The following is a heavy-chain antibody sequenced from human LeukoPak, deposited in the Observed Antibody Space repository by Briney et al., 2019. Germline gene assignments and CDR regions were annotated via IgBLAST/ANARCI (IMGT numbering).Heavy chain of an antibody. D-gene: IGHD4-17*01. CDR3: AQKGNYGEDS. CDR1: GFTFSSYD. Sequence: PGGSLRLSCAASGFTFSSYDMTWVRQAPGKGLEWVSAISGGGGSTYYADSVKGRFTISRDNSKNTLYLQMNSLRAEDTAVYYCAQKGNYGEDSWGQGTLVTVSS. J-gene: IGHJ4*02. CDR2: ISGGGGST. V-gene: IGHV3-23*01.